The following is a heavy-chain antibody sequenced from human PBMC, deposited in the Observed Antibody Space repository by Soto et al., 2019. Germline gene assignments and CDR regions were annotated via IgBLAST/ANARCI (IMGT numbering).Heavy chain of an antibody. CDR2: MNEDGSER. CDR1: GFSFSSAW. CDR3: ARDRAYSRFDY. J-gene: IGHJ4*02. V-gene: IGHV3-7*03. Sequence: PRGSLRLSCGVSGFSFSSAWMTWPRQAPGKGLERVAIMNEDGSERYYVDSVKGRFTISRDNAKNALFLQMNSLRVEDTAVYFCARDRAYSRFDYWGQGSLVTVSS. D-gene: IGHD4-4*01.